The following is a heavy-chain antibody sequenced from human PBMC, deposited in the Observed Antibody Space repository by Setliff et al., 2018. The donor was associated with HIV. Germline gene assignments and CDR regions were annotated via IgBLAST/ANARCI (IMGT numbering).Heavy chain of an antibody. J-gene: IGHJ4*02. CDR3: ATLDPSGGNFLAY. D-gene: IGHD2-21*02. V-gene: IGHV4-4*09. CDR1: GDTDFY. Sequence: KTSETLSLTCTVSGDTDFYWNWIRQPPGKGLEWIGYIHASGKTNYNPSLKSRVTISLDTSKMQVSLHLTSVTAADTAVYYCATLDPSGGNFLAYWGQGTLVTVSS. CDR2: IHASGKT.